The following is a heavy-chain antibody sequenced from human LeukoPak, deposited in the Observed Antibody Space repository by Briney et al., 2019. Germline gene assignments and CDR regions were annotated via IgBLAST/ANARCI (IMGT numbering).Heavy chain of an antibody. CDR1: GFTFSSYG. CDR3: AKDFIAVAGVGSLDY. Sequence: GGSLRLSCAASGFTFSSYGMHWVRQAPGKGLEWVAVISYDGSNKYYADSVKGRFTISRDNSKNTLYLQMNSLRAEGTAVYYCAKDFIAVAGVGSLDYWGQGTLVTVSS. V-gene: IGHV3-30*18. J-gene: IGHJ4*02. D-gene: IGHD6-19*01. CDR2: ISYDGSNK.